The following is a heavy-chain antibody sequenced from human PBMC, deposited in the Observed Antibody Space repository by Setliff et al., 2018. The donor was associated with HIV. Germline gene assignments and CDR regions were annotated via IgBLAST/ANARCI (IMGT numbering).Heavy chain of an antibody. CDR2: IYYSGST. Sequence: PSETLSLTCTVSSASISSSGYYWGWIRQPPGKGLESIGTIYYSGSTYYKSSLKSRLTISVDTSKNQFSLKMSSVTAADTAVYYCARARGPEGYFDSWGQGTLVTVSS. D-gene: IGHD3-10*01. CDR1: SASISSSGYY. CDR3: ARARGPEGYFDS. V-gene: IGHV4-39*07. J-gene: IGHJ4*02.